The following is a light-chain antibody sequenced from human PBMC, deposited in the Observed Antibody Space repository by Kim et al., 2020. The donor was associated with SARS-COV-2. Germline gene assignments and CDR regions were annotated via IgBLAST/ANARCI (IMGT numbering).Light chain of an antibody. V-gene: IGKV3-20*01. CDR2: AAS. CDR3: QQYGIPGLT. CDR1: QSLSSRS. J-gene: IGKJ4*01. Sequence: SPGQRATLSCKTRQSLSSRSSAWYTQKPREAPTLLISAASSTAPGVPDRCSGSGCWTHFSLSISTLGPEDFAVFYCQQYGIPGLTFGGGTKVDI.